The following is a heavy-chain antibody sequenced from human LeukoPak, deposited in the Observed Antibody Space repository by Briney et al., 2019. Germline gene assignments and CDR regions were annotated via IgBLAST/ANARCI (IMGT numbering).Heavy chain of an antibody. CDR1: GFIFSDYS. J-gene: IGHJ5*02. CDR3: ARMTMDSSSWYAGEYWFDP. CDR2: ISSSSSTI. V-gene: IGHV3-48*01. D-gene: IGHD6-13*01. Sequence: PGESLRLSCAAFGFIFSDYSMNWVRQAPGKGLEWVSYISSSSSTIYYADSVKGRFTISRDNAKNSLYLQMNNLRVEDTAVYYRARMTMDSSSWYAGEYWFDPWGQGTLVTVSS.